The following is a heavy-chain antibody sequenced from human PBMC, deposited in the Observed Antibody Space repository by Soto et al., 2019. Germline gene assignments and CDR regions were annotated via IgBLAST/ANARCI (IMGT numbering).Heavy chain of an antibody. CDR1: GYTFTSYD. CDR3: ARGTSIAARPIWFDP. D-gene: IGHD6-6*01. Sequence: DAVKVSCKASGYTFTSYDINWVRQATGQGLEWMGWMNPNSGNTGYAQKFQGRVTMTRNTSISTAYMELSSLRSEDTAVYYCARGTSIAARPIWFDPWGQGTLVTVPS. V-gene: IGHV1-8*01. CDR2: MNPNSGNT. J-gene: IGHJ5*02.